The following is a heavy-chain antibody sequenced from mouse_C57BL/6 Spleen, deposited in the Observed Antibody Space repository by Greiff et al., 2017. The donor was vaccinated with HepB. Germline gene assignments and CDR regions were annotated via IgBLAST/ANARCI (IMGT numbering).Heavy chain of an antibody. CDR2: INPNYGTT. CDR1: GYSFTDYN. J-gene: IGHJ2*01. V-gene: IGHV1-39*01. Sequence: QLVESGPELVKPGASVKISCKASGYSFTDYNMNWVKQSNGKSLEWIGVINPNYGTTSYNQKFKGKATLTVDQSSSTAYMQLNSLTSEDSAVYYCARPVVGCPRGYFDYWGQGTTLTVSS. CDR3: ARPVVGCPRGYFDY.